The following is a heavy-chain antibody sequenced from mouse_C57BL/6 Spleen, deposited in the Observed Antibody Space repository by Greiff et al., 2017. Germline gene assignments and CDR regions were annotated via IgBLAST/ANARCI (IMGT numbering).Heavy chain of an antibody. Sequence: EVKVVESEGGLVQPGSSMKLSCTASGFTFSDYYMAWVRQVPEKGLEWVANINYDGSSTYYLDSLKSRFIISRDNAKNILYLQMSSLKSEDTATYYCARTNYVNPYYFDYWGQGTTLTVSS. J-gene: IGHJ2*01. V-gene: IGHV5-16*01. D-gene: IGHD2-1*01. CDR1: GFTFSDYY. CDR2: INYDGSST. CDR3: ARTNYVNPYYFDY.